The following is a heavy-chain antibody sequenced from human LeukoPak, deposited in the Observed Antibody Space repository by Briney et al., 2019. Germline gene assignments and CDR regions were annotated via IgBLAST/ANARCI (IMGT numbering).Heavy chain of an antibody. D-gene: IGHD6-13*01. CDR1: GFTFSSYG. CDR2: ISYNGGVR. V-gene: IGHV3-30*02. CDR3: AKDRVYSSPTAPS. J-gene: IGHJ5*02. Sequence: GGSLRLSCVASGFTFSSYGMHWVRQAPGKGLEWVAFISYNGGVRYYAASVKGRFTISRDNSKNTVYLQMNSLRGEDTAVYYCAKDRVYSSPTAPSWGQGTLVTVSS.